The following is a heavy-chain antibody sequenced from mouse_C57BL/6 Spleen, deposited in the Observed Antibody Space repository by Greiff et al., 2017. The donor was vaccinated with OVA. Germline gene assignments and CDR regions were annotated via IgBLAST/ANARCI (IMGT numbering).Heavy chain of an antibody. J-gene: IGHJ2*01. D-gene: IGHD1-1*01. CDR2: IDPSDSYT. V-gene: IGHV1-50*01. CDR1: GYTFTSYW. CDR3: ARSTTVVACDY. Sequence: VQLQQPGAELVKPGASVKLSCKASGYTFTSYWMQWVKQRPGQGLEWIGEIDPSDSYTNYNQKFKGKATLTVDTSSSTAYMQLSSLTSEDSAVYYCARSTTVVACDYWGQGTTLTVSS.